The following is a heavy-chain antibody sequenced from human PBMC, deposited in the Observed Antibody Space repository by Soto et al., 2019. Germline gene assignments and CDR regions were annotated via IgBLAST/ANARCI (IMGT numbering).Heavy chain of an antibody. J-gene: IGHJ4*02. CDR1: SGSISSSNW. D-gene: IGHD3-16*02. CDR3: ARRAVHLGELSPFDY. V-gene: IGHV4-4*02. Sequence: SETLSLTCAVSSGSISSSNWWSWVRQPPGKGLEWIGEIYHSGSTNYNPSLKSRVTISVDKSKNQFSLKLSSVTAADTAVYYCARRAVHLGELSPFDYWGQGTLVTVSS. CDR2: IYHSGST.